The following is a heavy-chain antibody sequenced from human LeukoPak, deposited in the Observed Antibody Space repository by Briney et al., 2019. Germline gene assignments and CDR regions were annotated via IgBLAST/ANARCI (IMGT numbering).Heavy chain of an antibody. CDR3: ARRIFSGKFRHLLSSYMDV. Sequence: PSVTLSLTCSVSGDSISSSSWTWIRQSPGKGLESLRYMSNDGKAKYKSSVEARVTLSVDTSKSQFSLTLSFVTAADTAVYYCARRIFSGKFRHLLSSYMDVWGKGTTVIVS. CDR1: GDSISSSS. V-gene: IGHV4-59*07. J-gene: IGHJ6*03. CDR2: MSNDGKA. D-gene: IGHD2/OR15-2a*01.